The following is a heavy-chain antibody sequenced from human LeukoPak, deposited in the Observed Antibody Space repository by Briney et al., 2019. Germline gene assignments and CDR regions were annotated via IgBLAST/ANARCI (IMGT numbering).Heavy chain of an antibody. CDR2: ISSSSSYI. CDR1: GFTFSSYS. J-gene: IGHJ6*02. CDR3: ARDREGYCSSTSCSETYGMDV. D-gene: IGHD2-2*01. Sequence: GGSLRLSCAASGFTFSSYSMNWVRQAPGKGLEWVSSISSSSSYIYYADSVKGRFTISRDNAKNSLYLQMNSLRAEDTAVYYCARDREGYCSSTSCSETYGMDVWGQGTTVTVSS. V-gene: IGHV3-21*01.